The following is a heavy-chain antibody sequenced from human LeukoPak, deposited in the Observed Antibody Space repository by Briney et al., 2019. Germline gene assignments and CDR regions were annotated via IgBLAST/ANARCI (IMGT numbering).Heavy chain of an antibody. CDR3: ARGEATSGSGYDYLDY. Sequence: GGSLRLSCAASGFTFSSYGAHWVRQAPGKGLEWVAVIWYDGSNKYYADSVKGRFTISRDNSKNTLYLQMNSLRAEDTAVYYCARGEATSGSGYDYLDYWGQGTLVTVSS. J-gene: IGHJ4*02. CDR1: GFTFSSYG. D-gene: IGHD5-12*01. V-gene: IGHV3-33*01. CDR2: IWYDGSNK.